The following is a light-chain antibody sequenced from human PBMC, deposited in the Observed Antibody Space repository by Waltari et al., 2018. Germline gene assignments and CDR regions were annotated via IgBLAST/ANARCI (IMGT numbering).Light chain of an antibody. J-gene: IGLJ3*02. CDR3: QTGGFGIWV. CDR1: SGHSNSP. Sequence: QLMLTQSPSASASLGASVKLTCTLSSGHSNSPIAWHQQQPEKGPRYLMTGNSDGGHIKGDGIPDRFSGSSSGAERYLTISSLQSEDETDYYCQTGGFGIWVFGGGTKLTVL. V-gene: IGLV4-69*01. CDR2: GNSDGGH.